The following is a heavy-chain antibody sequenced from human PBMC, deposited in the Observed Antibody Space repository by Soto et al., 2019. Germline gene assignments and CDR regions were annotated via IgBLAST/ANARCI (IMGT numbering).Heavy chain of an antibody. Sequence: PSETLSLTCAVYGGSFSGYYWSWIRQPPGKGLEWIGEINHSGSTNYNPSLKSRVTISVGTSKNQFSLKLSSVTAADTAVYYCARVDFWSGLGYWGQGTLVTVSS. CDR1: GGSFSGYY. J-gene: IGHJ4*02. CDR3: ARVDFWSGLGY. V-gene: IGHV4-34*01. D-gene: IGHD3-3*01. CDR2: INHSGST.